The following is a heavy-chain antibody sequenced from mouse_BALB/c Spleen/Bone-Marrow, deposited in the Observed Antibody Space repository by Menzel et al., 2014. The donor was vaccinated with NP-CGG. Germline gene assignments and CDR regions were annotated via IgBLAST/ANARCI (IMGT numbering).Heavy chain of an antibody. Sequence: VHLVESGPGLVAPSQSLSITCTVSGFSLTVYGVNWVRQPPGKGLEWLGMIWGDGITDYNSAFKSRLSISKDGSKSQVFLKMNSLQTDDTAKYYCAREGNYFDYWGQGTTLTVSS. V-gene: IGHV2-6-7*01. CDR2: IWGDGIT. J-gene: IGHJ2*01. CDR3: AREGNYFDY. CDR1: GFSLTVYG.